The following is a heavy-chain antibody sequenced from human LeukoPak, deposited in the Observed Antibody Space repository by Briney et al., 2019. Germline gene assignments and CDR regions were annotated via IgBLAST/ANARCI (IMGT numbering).Heavy chain of an antibody. CDR3: ASGEANYYDSSGPI. Sequence: GRSLRLSCAASGFTFSSYAMHWVRQAPGKGLEWVAVISYDGSNKYYADSVKGRFTISRDNSKNTLYLQMNSLRAEDTAVYYCASGEANYYDSSGPIWGQGTMVTVSS. J-gene: IGHJ3*02. V-gene: IGHV3-30*04. D-gene: IGHD3-22*01. CDR2: ISYDGSNK. CDR1: GFTFSSYA.